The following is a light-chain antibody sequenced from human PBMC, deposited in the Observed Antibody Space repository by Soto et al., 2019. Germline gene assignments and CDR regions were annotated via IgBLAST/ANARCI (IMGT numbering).Light chain of an antibody. Sequence: DIVMTQSPDSLAVSLGERATINCKSSQSIFYSSNNKNYLIWYQQKPGQPPKLLLYWASTRESGVPDRFSGSGSGTDFTLTISRLQAEDVAVYYCQQYYTTPLTFGGGTKVEIK. CDR2: WAS. CDR1: QSIFYSSNNKNY. V-gene: IGKV4-1*01. CDR3: QQYYTTPLT. J-gene: IGKJ4*01.